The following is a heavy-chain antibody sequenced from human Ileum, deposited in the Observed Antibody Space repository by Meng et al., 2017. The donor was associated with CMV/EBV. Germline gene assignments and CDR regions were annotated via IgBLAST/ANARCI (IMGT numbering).Heavy chain of an antibody. CDR2: IYYNGNT. CDR1: GGSINSNNYY. D-gene: IGHD1-20*01. V-gene: IGHV4-39*07. CDR3: ARDITGSHFDH. Sequence: QVHLQESGPGLVKPSETLSLACTVSGGSINSNNYYWGWIRQPPGKGLEWIGSIYYNGNTPYNPSLKSRVTISLDTSKNQFSLRLSSVTAADTAVYHCARDITGSHFDHWGQGVLVTVSS. J-gene: IGHJ4*02.